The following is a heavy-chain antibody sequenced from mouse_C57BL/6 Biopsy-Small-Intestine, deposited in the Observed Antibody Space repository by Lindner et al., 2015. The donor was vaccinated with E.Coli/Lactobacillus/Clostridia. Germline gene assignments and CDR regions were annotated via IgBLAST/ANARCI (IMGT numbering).Heavy chain of an antibody. J-gene: IGHJ3*01. CDR2: ISPRTGNT. D-gene: IGHD2-4*01. V-gene: IGHV1-9*01. Sequence: VQLQESGADLMKPGASVNLSCKATGYTFTGYWIEWVKQRPGHGLEWIGEISPRTGNTFYNERFKGKATFTADTSSNTVYMQLSSLTTEDSAIYYCARSGYYDSSTWFAYWGQGTLVTVSA. CDR3: ARSGYYDSSTWFAY. CDR1: GYTFTGYW.